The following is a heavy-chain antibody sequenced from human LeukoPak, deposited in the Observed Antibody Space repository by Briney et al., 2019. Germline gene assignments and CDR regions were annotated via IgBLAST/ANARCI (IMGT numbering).Heavy chain of an antibody. D-gene: IGHD7-27*01. J-gene: IGHJ4*02. CDR1: GFTFSTYN. CDR3: ARELSGVDY. Sequence: GGSLRLSCAASGFTFSTYNMNWVRQAPGKGLEWVSYISSSSSTIYYADSVKGRFTISRDNAKNSLYLQMNSLRAEDTAVYYCARELSGVDYWGQGTLVTASS. CDR2: ISSSSSTI. V-gene: IGHV3-48*01.